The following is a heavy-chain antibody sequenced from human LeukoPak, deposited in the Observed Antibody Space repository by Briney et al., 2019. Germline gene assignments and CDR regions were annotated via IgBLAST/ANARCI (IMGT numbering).Heavy chain of an antibody. J-gene: IGHJ1*01. CDR2: ISSSGCPI. Sequence: GGSLRLSCAASGFTFSSYEMNWVRQAPGKGLEWVSYISSSGCPIYYADSVKGRVTISRDNAKNSLYLQMKSVRAEDTAVYYCARGGSYSGIYILEYCQRWGQGTLVTVSS. CDR3: ARGGSYSGIYILEYCQR. V-gene: IGHV3-48*03. D-gene: IGHD1-26*01. CDR1: GFTFSSYE.